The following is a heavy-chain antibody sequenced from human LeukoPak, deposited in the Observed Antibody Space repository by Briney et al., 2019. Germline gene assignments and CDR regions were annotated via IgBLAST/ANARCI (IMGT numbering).Heavy chain of an antibody. J-gene: IGHJ4*02. D-gene: IGHD6-19*01. V-gene: IGHV1-69*13. CDR2: IIPIFGTA. Sequence: SVKVSCKASGGTFSSYAISWVRQAPGQGLEWMGGIIPIFGTANYAQKFQGRVTITADESTSTAYMELSSLRSEDTAVYYCARGKLGSSGWYYFDYWGQGTLVTVSS. CDR1: GGTFSSYA. CDR3: ARGKLGSSGWYYFDY.